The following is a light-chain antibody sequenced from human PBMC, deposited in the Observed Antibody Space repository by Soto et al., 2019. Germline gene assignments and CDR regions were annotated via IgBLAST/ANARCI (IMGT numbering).Light chain of an antibody. Sequence: QAVVTQPPSVSGAPGQGVTIFCTGSTSNIGAGYDVHWYQQLPGAAPKLLIYGSRHRPSGVPDRFSGSKSGTSASLAITGLQADDDADYYCQSFDTGLSGSRLFGGGTKLTVL. J-gene: IGLJ2*01. CDR3: QSFDTGLSGSRL. CDR2: GSR. CDR1: TSNIGAGYD. V-gene: IGLV1-40*01.